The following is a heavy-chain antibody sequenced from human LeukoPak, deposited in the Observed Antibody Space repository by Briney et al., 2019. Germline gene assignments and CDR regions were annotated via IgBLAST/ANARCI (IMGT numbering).Heavy chain of an antibody. CDR3: ARDLVVGIQGWFDP. CDR1: GDSISSYY. D-gene: IGHD2-8*02. J-gene: IGHJ5*02. V-gene: IGHV4-4*07. Sequence: SETLSLTCTVSGDSISSYYWSWIRQPAGKGLEWIGRIYTSGSTNYNPSLKSRVTMSVDTSKNQFSLKLSSVTAADTAVYYCARDLVVGIQGWFDPWGQGTLVTVSS. CDR2: IYTSGST.